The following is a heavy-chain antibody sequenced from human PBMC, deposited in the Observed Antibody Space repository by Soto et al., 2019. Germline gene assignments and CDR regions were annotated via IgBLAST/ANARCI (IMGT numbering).Heavy chain of an antibody. J-gene: IGHJ2*01. CDR2: IYYSGST. V-gene: IGHV4-59*01. CDR1: GGSISSYY. CDR3: ARAGDGYNYLWYFDL. Sequence: SETLSLTCTVSGGSISSYYWSWIRQPPGKGLEWIGYIYYSGSTNYNPSLKSRVTISVDTSKNQFSLKLSSVTAADTAVYYCARAGDGYNYLWYFDLWGRGTLVT. D-gene: IGHD5-12*01.